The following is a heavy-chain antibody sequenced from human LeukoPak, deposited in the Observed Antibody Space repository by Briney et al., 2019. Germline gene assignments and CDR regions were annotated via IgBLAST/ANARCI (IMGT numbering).Heavy chain of an antibody. CDR2: IIGSGGTT. J-gene: IGHJ6*03. D-gene: IGHD2-15*01. Sequence: QPGGSLRLSCAASGFSFGSFAMSWVRQAPGKGLEWVSGIIGSGGTTFYADSVKGRFTISRDNSKNTLYLQMNSLRAEDTAIYYCAKKEGETYSSWYMDVWGKGTTVTVSS. CDR1: GFSFGSFA. V-gene: IGHV3-23*01. CDR3: AKKEGETYSSWYMDV.